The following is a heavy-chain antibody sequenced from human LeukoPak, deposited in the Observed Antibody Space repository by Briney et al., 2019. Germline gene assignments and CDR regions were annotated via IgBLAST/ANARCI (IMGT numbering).Heavy chain of an antibody. CDR2: IYSGGNT. V-gene: IGHV3-53*01. J-gene: IGHJ4*02. Sequence: GGSLRLSCAASGFIVSSNYMSWVRQAPGKGLQWVSVIYSGGNTYYADSVKGRFTISRDNSKNMLYLQMNSLRVEDTAVYYCARSLSTSWFCFDYWGQGTLVTVSS. D-gene: IGHD6-13*01. CDR3: ARSLSTSWFCFDY. CDR1: GFIVSSNY.